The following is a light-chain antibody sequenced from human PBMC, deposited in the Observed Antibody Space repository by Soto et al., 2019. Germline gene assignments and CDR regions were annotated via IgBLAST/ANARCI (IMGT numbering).Light chain of an antibody. CDR2: DAT. V-gene: IGKV3-20*01. Sequence: ESVLTQSPGTLSSSPGESATLSCRASQMVRNSYVCWYQQKHGQAPRRLIYDATKRATGIADRFSGSGAGTDFTLTLSRLEPEAFAMYYCEQYGNLPWTFGQGTQVEIK. CDR3: EQYGNLPWT. CDR1: QMVRNSY. J-gene: IGKJ1*01.